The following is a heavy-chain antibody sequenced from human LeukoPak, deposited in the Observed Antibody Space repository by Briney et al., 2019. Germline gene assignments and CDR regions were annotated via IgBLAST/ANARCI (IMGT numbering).Heavy chain of an antibody. J-gene: IGHJ4*02. V-gene: IGHV3-48*03. CDR2: ISSSGRTI. CDR1: GFTFSSYE. D-gene: IGHD3-9*01. Sequence: GGSLRLSCAASGFTFSSYEMNWVRQAPGKGLERVSYISSSGRTINYAESVKGGFTISREKAKKSLYLQMNSLTADDTAVYYCARDVKTQNYDILTGYYTQYFGYWGQGTLVTVSS. CDR3: ARDVKTQNYDILTGYYTQYFGY.